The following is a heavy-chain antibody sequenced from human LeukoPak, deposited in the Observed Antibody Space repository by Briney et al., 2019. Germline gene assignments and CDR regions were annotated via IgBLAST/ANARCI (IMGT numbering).Heavy chain of an antibody. J-gene: IGHJ6*02. CDR3: ARSFGELEPERYYYYGMDV. CDR1: GFTFSSYG. D-gene: IGHD1-1*01. Sequence: PGRSLRLSCAASGFTFSSYGMHWARQAPGKGLEWVAVIWYDGSNKYYADSVKGRFTISRDNSKNTLYLQMNSLRAEDTAVYYCARSFGELEPERYYYYGMDVWGQGTTVTVSS. V-gene: IGHV3-33*01. CDR2: IWYDGSNK.